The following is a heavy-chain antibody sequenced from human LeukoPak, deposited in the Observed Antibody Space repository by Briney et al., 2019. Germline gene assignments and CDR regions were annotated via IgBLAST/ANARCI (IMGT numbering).Heavy chain of an antibody. CDR3: ARDFHSSTWSGGGWFDP. CDR2: VYYIGSP. D-gene: IGHD6-13*01. CDR1: GGSVLSGGYY. J-gene: IGHJ5*02. Sequence: SSETLSLTCSVSGGSVLSGGYYGAWIRQPPGKGLEWIGSVYYIGSPYYNPSLKSRVTISIDTSKNQFSLKLSSVTAADTAVYYCARDFHSSTWSGGGWFDPWGQGILVTVSS. V-gene: IGHV4-39*07.